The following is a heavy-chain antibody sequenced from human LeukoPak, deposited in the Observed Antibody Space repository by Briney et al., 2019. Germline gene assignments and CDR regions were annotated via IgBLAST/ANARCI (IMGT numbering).Heavy chain of an antibody. D-gene: IGHD5-18*01. CDR2: ISTDGSST. J-gene: IGHJ4*02. V-gene: IGHV3-74*03. Sequence: GGSLRLSCAASGFTFSNYWMHWVRQAPGKGLVWVSRISTDGSSTTYADSVKGRFTISRDNAKNTVYLQMNSLRAEDTAVYYCARGIQLWLPLDYWGQGTLVTFSS. CDR1: GFTFSNYW. CDR3: ARGIQLWLPLDY.